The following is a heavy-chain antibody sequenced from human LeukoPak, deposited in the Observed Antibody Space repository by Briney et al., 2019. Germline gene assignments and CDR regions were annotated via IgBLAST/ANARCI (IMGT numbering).Heavy chain of an antibody. D-gene: IGHD3-22*01. Sequence: SETLSLTCAVYGGSFSGYYWSWICQPPGKGLEWIGEINHSGSTNYNPSLKSRVTISVDTSKNQFSLKLSSVTAADTAVYYCARGLGMGHDSSGSDWFDSWGQGTLVTVSS. CDR2: INHSGST. J-gene: IGHJ5*01. V-gene: IGHV4-34*01. CDR3: ARGLGMGHDSSGSDWFDS. CDR1: GGSFSGYY.